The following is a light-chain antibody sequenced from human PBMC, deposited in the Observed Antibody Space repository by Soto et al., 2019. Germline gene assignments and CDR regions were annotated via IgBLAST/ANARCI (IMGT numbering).Light chain of an antibody. CDR2: GAS. J-gene: IGKJ2*01. CDR3: QQYSDWPYT. Sequence: EIVMTQSPATLSVSPGERATLSCGASQSVSSTLAWYQQKPGQSPRLLIYGASTRATDIPARFSASGSGTEFTLAISSLQSEDFAVYYCQQYSDWPYTFGQGTKLEIK. V-gene: IGKV3-15*01. CDR1: QSVSST.